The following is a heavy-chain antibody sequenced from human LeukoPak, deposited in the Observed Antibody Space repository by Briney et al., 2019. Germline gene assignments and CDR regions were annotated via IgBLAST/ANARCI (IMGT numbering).Heavy chain of an antibody. CDR3: ARGHMATKGYYYMDV. J-gene: IGHJ6*03. CDR2: MNPNSGNT. D-gene: IGHD5-12*01. Sequence: ASVKVSCKASGYTFTSYDINWVRQATGQGLEWMGWMNPNSGNTGYAQKFQGRVTITRNTSISTAYMELSSLRSEDTAVYYCARGHMATKGYYYMDVWGEGTTVTISS. CDR1: GYTFTSYD. V-gene: IGHV1-8*03.